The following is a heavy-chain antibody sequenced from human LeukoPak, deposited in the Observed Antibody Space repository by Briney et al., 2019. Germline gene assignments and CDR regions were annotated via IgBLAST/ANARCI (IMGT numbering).Heavy chain of an antibody. CDR1: AFTFSSYA. D-gene: IGHD4-17*01. V-gene: IGHV3-64*01. J-gene: IGHJ6*03. Sequence: GGSLRLSCAASAFTFSSYAVHWVRQAPGKGLEYVSAISSNGGSTYYANSVKGRFTISRDNSKNTLYLQMGSLRAEDMAVYYCARDNPGDDYGDYQSGNYYYYYMDVWGKGTTVTVSS. CDR3: ARDNPGDDYGDYQSGNYYYYYMDV. CDR2: ISSNGGST.